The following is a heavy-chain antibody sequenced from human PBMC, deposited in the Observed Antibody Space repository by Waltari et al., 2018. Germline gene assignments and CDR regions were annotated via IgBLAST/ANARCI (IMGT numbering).Heavy chain of an antibody. V-gene: IGHV1-69*02. CDR3: AGGDGGYYYHKMDV. CDR1: GGTFPSDS. Sequence: QVQLVQSGAEAKKPGSSVRVSCRASGGTFPSDSVNWVRQAPGQGLEWMGRIMPDISETKYAVKFQGRITITADQSTGTVNMEVRSLRSDDTAVYYCAGGDGGYYYHKMDVWGQGTTVTVAS. CDR2: IMPDISET. D-gene: IGHD3-22*01. J-gene: IGHJ6*02.